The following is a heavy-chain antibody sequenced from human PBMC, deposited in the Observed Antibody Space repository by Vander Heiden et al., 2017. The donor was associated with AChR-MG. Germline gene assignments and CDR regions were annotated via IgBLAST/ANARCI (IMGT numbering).Heavy chain of an antibody. CDR3: AKDRDPDGIWDIDY. CDR1: GLTFKTSS. V-gene: IGHV3-23*01. J-gene: IGHJ4*02. Sequence: EVQLLESGGGLLQHGGSLSLSCAASGLTFKTSSISWVRQAPGKGLEWVSGIYGSGSGLFYADSVKGRFTISRDNSKNTLFLQMNYLRAEDTALYFCAKDRDPDGIWDIDYWGLGTLVTVSS. CDR2: IYGSGSGL. D-gene: IGHD2-21*01.